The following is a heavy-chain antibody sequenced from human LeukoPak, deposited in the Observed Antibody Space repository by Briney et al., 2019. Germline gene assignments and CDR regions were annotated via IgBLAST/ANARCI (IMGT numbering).Heavy chain of an antibody. CDR3: ARQKYSRDFDY. V-gene: IGHV4-59*08. J-gene: IGHJ4*02. Sequence: SETLSLTCAVYGGSFSGYYWSCIRQPPGKGLEWIGYIYYSGSTNYNPSLKSRVTISVDTSKNQFSLKLSSVTAADTAVYYCARQKYSRDFDYWGQGTLVTVSS. D-gene: IGHD6-13*01. CDR2: IYYSGST. CDR1: GGSFSGYY.